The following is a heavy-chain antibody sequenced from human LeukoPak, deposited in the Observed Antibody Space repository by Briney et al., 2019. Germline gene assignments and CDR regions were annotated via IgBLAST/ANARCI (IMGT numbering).Heavy chain of an antibody. Sequence: PSQTLSLTCTVSGGSIRSGDYYWSWIRQPPGKGPEWIGYIYYSGNTYYNPSLKSRVTISVDTSKKQFSLKLYSSTAADTAFLFCPRATITMARGVPADAFDIWGQGTMVTASS. CDR1: GGSIRSGDYY. CDR3: PRATITMARGVPADAFDI. J-gene: IGHJ3*02. CDR2: IYYSGNT. V-gene: IGHV4-30-4*08. D-gene: IGHD5-24*01.